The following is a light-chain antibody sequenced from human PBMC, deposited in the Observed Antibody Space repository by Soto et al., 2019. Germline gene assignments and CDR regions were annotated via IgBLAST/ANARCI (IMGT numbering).Light chain of an antibody. CDR3: QQYGGSPYT. CDR2: GAS. Sequence: EIVLTQSPGTLSLSPGERATLSCRASQSVLSNYLAWYQQKPGQAPRLLIYGASSRATGIPDRFSGTGSGTDFTLTISRLEPEDVAVYYCQQYGGSPYTFGQGTKLEIK. CDR1: QSVLSNY. V-gene: IGKV3-20*01. J-gene: IGKJ2*01.